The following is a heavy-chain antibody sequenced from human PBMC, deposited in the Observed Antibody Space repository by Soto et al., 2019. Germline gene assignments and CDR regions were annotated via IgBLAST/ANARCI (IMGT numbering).Heavy chain of an antibody. D-gene: IGHD2-2*01. CDR1: GDTFGTSG. CDR3: ARDVLLVVPSALDI. V-gene: IGHV1-18*01. Sequence: QVQLVQSGAEMKKPGASVRVSCKTSGDTFGTSGFHWVRQAPGQGLEWMGWSSAYNGKTYYIQKLQGTVTMTTDTSTSTAYMELRSLKSDDTAVYFCARDVLLVVPSALDIWGQGTMVTVSS. J-gene: IGHJ3*02. CDR2: SSAYNGKT.